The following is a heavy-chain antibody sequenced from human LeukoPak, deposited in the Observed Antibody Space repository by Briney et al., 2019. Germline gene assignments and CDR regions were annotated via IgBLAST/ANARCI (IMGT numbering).Heavy chain of an antibody. CDR3: ARGPPSYVGYYYYGMDV. D-gene: IGHD3-10*02. V-gene: IGHV4-39*01. CDR1: GGSISSSSYY. Sequence: SEALSLTCTVSGGSISSSSYYWGWIRQPPGKGLEWIGSIYYSGSTYYNPSLKSRVTISVDTSMNQFSLKLSSVTAADTAVYYCARGPPSYVGYYYYGMDVWGQGTTVTVSS. J-gene: IGHJ6*02. CDR2: IYYSGST.